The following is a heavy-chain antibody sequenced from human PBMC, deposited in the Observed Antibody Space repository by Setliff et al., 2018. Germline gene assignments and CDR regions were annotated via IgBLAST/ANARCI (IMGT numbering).Heavy chain of an antibody. CDR3: AGVYGENDLPDI. Sequence: SETLSLTCTVYGVSFSDYYWGWVRQSPGKGLDWIGEINHSGTTNYDPSLEGRISISVDTSKRQFSLKLTSVTAADTAVYYCAGVYGENDLPDIWGQGTMVTVSS. D-gene: IGHD4-17*01. CDR2: INHSGTT. V-gene: IGHV4-34*01. CDR1: GVSFSDYY. J-gene: IGHJ3*02.